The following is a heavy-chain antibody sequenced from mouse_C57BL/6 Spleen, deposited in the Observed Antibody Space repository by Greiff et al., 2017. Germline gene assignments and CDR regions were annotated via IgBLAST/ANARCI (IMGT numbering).Heavy chain of an antibody. CDR2: ISDGGSYT. J-gene: IGHJ1*03. CDR3: ARDTHYYGSSSWYFDV. CDR1: GFTFSSYA. V-gene: IGHV5-4*01. D-gene: IGHD1-1*01. Sequence: EVKLEESGGGLVKPGGSLKLSCAASGFTFSSYAMSWVRQTPEKRLEWVATISDGGSYTYYPDNVKGRFTISRDNAKNNLYLQMSHLKSEDTAMYYCARDTHYYGSSSWYFDVWGTGTTVTVSA.